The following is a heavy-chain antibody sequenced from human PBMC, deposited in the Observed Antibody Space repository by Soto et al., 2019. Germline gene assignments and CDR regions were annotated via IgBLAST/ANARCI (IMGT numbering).Heavy chain of an antibody. CDR3: ARSGHLFDS. CDR1: GGSFNDYY. CDR2: INHTGHT. J-gene: IGHJ4*02. Sequence: SETLSLTCAVYGGSFNDYYWSGIRQPPGKGLEWIGEINHTGHTNYNPSLKSRVTISVDTSKNQFSLKLSSVTAADTAVYYCARSGHLFDSWGQGILVTVSS. D-gene: IGHD3-10*01. V-gene: IGHV4-34*01.